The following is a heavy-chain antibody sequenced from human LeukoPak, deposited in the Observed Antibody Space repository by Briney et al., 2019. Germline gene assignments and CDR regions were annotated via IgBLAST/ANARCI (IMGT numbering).Heavy chain of an antibody. V-gene: IGHV3-30-3*01. J-gene: IGHJ4*02. D-gene: IGHD3-10*01. CDR3: ARASLLWFGDLVSYFDY. CDR1: GFTFSSYA. Sequence: GGSLRLSCAASGFTFSSYAMHWVRQAPGKGLEWVAVISYDGSNKYYADSVKGRFTISRDNSKNTLYLQMNSLRAEDTAVYYCARASLLWFGDLVSYFDYWGQGTLVTASS. CDR2: ISYDGSNK.